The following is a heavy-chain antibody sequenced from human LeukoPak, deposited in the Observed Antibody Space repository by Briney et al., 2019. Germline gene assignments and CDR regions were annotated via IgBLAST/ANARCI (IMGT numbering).Heavy chain of an antibody. CDR1: SGSITGYY. Sequence: PSETLSLTCTVSSGSITGYYWSWIRQPPGAGLEWIGYIYYTGSTNYNPSLKSRVTMSLDTSKNHFSLQLSSVTAADTAVYYCARVRNSYGERDFDYWGQGILVTVSS. J-gene: IGHJ4*02. CDR3: ARVRNSYGERDFDY. V-gene: IGHV4-59*01. D-gene: IGHD5-18*01. CDR2: IYYTGST.